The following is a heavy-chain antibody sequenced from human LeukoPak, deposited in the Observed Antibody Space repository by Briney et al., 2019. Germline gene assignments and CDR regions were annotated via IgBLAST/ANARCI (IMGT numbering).Heavy chain of an antibody. CDR1: GYTFTSYG. D-gene: IGHD6-13*01. J-gene: IGHJ4*02. CDR3: ARDPPRSRISAAGTLNI. Sequence: ASVKVSCKASGYTFTSYGISWVRQAPGQGIEWMGWISAYNGNTNYAQKLQGRGTITTDTSTTTAYMELWSLRSDDTAVYYCARDPPRSRISAAGTLNIWGQGTLVTVSS. V-gene: IGHV1-18*01. CDR2: ISAYNGNT.